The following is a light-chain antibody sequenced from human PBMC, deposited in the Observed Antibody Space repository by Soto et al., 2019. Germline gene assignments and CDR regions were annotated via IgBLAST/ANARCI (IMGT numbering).Light chain of an antibody. CDR1: QSVGSS. Sequence: EIVMTQSPATLSVSPGEGATLSCRASQSVGSSLAWYQQKPGQAPRLLIYGASTRATAIPARFSGSGSGTEFTLTITSLQSEEFALYYCQHYNNWPYTFGQGTKVEIK. CDR2: GAS. J-gene: IGKJ2*01. CDR3: QHYNNWPYT. V-gene: IGKV3-15*01.